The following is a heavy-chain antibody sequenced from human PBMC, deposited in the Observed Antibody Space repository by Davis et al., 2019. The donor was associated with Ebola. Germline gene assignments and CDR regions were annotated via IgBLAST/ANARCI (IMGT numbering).Heavy chain of an antibody. Sequence: SETLSLTCTVSGGSISSSSYYWGWIRQPPGKGLEWIGSIYYSGSTYYNPSLKSRVTISVDTSKNQFSLKLSSVTAADTAVYYCASSYSSGWPFDPWGQGTLVTVSS. V-gene: IGHV4-39*07. CDR1: GGSISSSSYY. CDR3: ASSYSSGWPFDP. CDR2: IYYSGST. J-gene: IGHJ5*02. D-gene: IGHD6-19*01.